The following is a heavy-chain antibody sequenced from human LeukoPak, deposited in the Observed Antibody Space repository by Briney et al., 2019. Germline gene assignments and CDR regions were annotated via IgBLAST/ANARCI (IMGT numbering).Heavy chain of an antibody. Sequence: ASVKVSCKASVGTFSSYAISWVRQAPGQGLEWMGGIIPIFGTANYAQTFQARVTITADKSTTTAYMALSKLRSEDTAVSYCARGMRGIAVAGTGAFDIWQQGTMLTVSS. CDR1: VGTFSSYA. D-gene: IGHD6-19*01. J-gene: IGHJ3*02. CDR3: ARGMRGIAVAGTGAFDI. V-gene: IGHV1-69*06. CDR2: IIPIFGTA.